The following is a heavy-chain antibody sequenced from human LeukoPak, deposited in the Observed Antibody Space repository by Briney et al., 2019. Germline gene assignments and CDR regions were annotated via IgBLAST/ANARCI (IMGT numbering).Heavy chain of an antibody. Sequence: GESLKISCKGSGYTFSSSWIGWVRQMPGKGLEWMGIIYPGDSDTRYSPSFQGRVTISADNSINTAYLKWSSLKATDTGIYYCARQYGRPFDYWGQGTLVTVSS. CDR1: GYTFSSSW. CDR3: ARQYGRPFDY. J-gene: IGHJ4*02. D-gene: IGHD4-17*01. V-gene: IGHV5-51*01. CDR2: IYPGDSDT.